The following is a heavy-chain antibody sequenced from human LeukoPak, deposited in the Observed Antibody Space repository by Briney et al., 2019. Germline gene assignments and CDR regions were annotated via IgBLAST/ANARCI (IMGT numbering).Heavy chain of an antibody. J-gene: IGHJ6*02. CDR2: ASDSGNT. CDR3: ARVGSTFTSGALDV. CDR1: GGSISIYY. V-gene: IGHV4-59*13. D-gene: IGHD3-3*02. Sequence: SETLSLTCTVSGGSISIYYWSWIRQPPGEGLEWIGYASDSGNTNYNPSLKRRVTISVDTSKNQFSLKLSSVTAADTAVYYCARVGSTFTSGALDVWGRGTTVTVSS.